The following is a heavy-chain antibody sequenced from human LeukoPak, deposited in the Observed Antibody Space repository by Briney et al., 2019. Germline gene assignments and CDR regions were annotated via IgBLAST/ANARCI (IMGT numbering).Heavy chain of an antibody. CDR1: GFPFSTYC. V-gene: IGHV3-30*02. J-gene: IGHJ4*02. D-gene: IGHD3-22*01. CDR2: THGDAQHGNNK. CDR3: VTGGGYYYDH. Sequence: PGGSLSLPCAASGFPFSTYCVLGARQAPGKGLEWVAVTHGDAQHGNNKYYADSVNRLFTISRDNSKNTFYLKMDSLRGEDTAVYFCVTGGGYYYDHWGQGTLVIVSS.